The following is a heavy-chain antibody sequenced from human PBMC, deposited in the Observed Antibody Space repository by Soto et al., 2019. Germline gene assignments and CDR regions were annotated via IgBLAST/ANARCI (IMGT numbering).Heavy chain of an antibody. CDR3: ARSSNWNDDGVDP. V-gene: IGHV4-59*01. Sequence: QVQLQESGPRLVKPSETLSLTCTVSGGSISNYYWSWIRQPPGKGLEWIGYIYDSGSTNYNASLKSRVTISVDTSKNQFSRNLSSLTAADTAVYYWARSSNWNDDGVDPWGQGTLVTVSS. CDR2: IYDSGST. J-gene: IGHJ5*02. CDR1: GGSISNYY. D-gene: IGHD1-1*01.